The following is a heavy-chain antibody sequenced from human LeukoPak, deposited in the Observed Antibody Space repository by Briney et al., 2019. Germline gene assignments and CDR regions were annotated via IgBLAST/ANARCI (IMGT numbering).Heavy chain of an antibody. V-gene: IGHV1-2*02. Sequence: GASVKVSCKASGYTFTGYYMHWVRQAPGQGLEWMGWINPNSGGTNYAQKFQGRVTMTRDTSISTAYMELSRLRSDDTAVYYCASVHHCSGGSCYPAGDYWGQGTLVTISS. CDR2: INPNSGGT. D-gene: IGHD2-15*01. CDR1: GYTFTGYY. J-gene: IGHJ4*02. CDR3: ASVHHCSGGSCYPAGDY.